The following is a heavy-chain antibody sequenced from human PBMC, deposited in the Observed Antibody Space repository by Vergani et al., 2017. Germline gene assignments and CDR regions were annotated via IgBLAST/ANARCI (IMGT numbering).Heavy chain of an antibody. J-gene: IGHJ4*02. Sequence: QVQLVESGGGVVQPGRSLRLSCAVSGFTFSNFPMHWVRQAPGKGLEWVAVISYDGNDKYYADSVRGRFTISRDNSKHTLYLQMNRLRPEDTAVYYCATAGAACCLGASCYDFFEYWGQGTLVTVAS. CDR2: ISYDGNDK. CDR3: ATAGAACCLGASCYDFFEY. D-gene: IGHD2-15*01. CDR1: GFTFSNFP. V-gene: IGHV3-30-3*01.